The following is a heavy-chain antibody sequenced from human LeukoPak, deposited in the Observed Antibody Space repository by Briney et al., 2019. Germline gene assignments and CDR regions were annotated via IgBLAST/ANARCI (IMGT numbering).Heavy chain of an antibody. CDR2: IIPILGIA. Sequence: SVKVSCKASGGTFSSYAIIWVRQAPGQGLEWMGRIIPILGIANYAQKFQGRVTITADKSTSTAYMELSSLRSEDTAVYYCARVDNWNDLYYFDYWGQGTLVTVSS. J-gene: IGHJ4*02. CDR3: ARVDNWNDLYYFDY. D-gene: IGHD1-20*01. CDR1: GGTFSSYA. V-gene: IGHV1-69*04.